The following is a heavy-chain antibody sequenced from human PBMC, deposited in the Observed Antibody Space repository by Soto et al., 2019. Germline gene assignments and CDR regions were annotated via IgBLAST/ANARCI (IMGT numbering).Heavy chain of an antibody. CDR1: GFTFSSYD. CDR3: ARAKWHDGSGRVREFDY. Sequence: GGSLRLSCAASGFTFSSYDMHWVRQATGKGLEWVSAIGTAGDTYYADSVQGRFAISRDNSKNTMYLQMNSLRVEDTAVYYCARAKWHDGSGRVREFDYWGQGALVTVSS. V-gene: IGHV3-13*04. CDR2: IGTAGDT. J-gene: IGHJ4*02. D-gene: IGHD3-10*01.